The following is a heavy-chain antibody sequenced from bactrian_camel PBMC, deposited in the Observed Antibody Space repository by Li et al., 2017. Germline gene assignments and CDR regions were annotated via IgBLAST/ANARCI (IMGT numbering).Heavy chain of an antibody. J-gene: IGHJ4*01. D-gene: IGHD5*01. Sequence: VQLVESGGGSVQSGGSLRLSCTVSGLRFGDNDIAWYRQTSGDECALVLSISDYGRSYSGDFVKGRFTISQDSAENTVYLQMDSLKPEDTAMYYCAAGLFRVCRIAPSLEYNYWGQGTQVTVS. CDR1: GLRFGDND. CDR2: ISDYGRS. V-gene: IGHV3S55*01. CDR3: AAGLFRVCRIAPSLEYNY.